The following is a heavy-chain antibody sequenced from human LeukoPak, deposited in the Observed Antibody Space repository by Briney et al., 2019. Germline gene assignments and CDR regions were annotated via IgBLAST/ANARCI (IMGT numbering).Heavy chain of an antibody. J-gene: IGHJ5*02. CDR3: ARVYSSGWYGALNWFDP. V-gene: IGHV1-69*06. CDR1: GYTFTSYA. CDR2: IIPIFGTA. Sequence: SVKVSCKASGYTFTSYAISWVRQAPGQGLEWMGGIIPIFGTANYAQKFQGRVTITADKSTSTAYMELSSLRSEDTAVYYCARVYSSGWYGALNWFDPWGQGTLVTVSS. D-gene: IGHD6-19*01.